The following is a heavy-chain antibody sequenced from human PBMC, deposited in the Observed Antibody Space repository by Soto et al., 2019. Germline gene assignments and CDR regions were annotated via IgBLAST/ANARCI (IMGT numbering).Heavy chain of an antibody. CDR2: ITSSGNT. CDR3: ARYTSTWGIH. D-gene: IGHD6-13*01. J-gene: IGHJ4*02. Sequence: EVQLLESGGGLVQPGGSLRLSCAASGFTFSSYAMTWVRQAPGKGLEWVSSITSSGNTYYADSVKGRFTISRDNSKNTLYLQMNGLRAEDTAVYSCARYTSTWGIHWGQGTLVTVSS. CDR1: GFTFSSYA. V-gene: IGHV3-23*01.